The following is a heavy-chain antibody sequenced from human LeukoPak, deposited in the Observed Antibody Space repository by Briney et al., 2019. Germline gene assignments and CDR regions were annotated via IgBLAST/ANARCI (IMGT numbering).Heavy chain of an antibody. CDR2: TNSDGSST. D-gene: IGHD3-16*01. CDR3: ARDGSHGDFDY. V-gene: IGHV3-74*01. CDR1: GLTFTRDW. Sequence: GGSLRLSCAASGLTFTRDWMHWVRQAPGKGLVWVSRTNSDGSSTLYADSVKGRFTISRDNAKKTMYLQMNSLRAEDTAVYYCARDGSHGDFDYWGQGTLVTVS. J-gene: IGHJ4*02.